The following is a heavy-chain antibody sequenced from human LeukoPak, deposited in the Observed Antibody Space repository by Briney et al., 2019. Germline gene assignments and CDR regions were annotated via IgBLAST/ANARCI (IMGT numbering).Heavy chain of an antibody. D-gene: IGHD3-3*01. CDR2: IKEDGSDK. V-gene: IGHV3-7*01. J-gene: IGHJ5*02. CDR3: MTGGHYSGS. CDR1: GFTLRRYW. Sequence: GGSLRLSCAASGFTLRRYWMAWVRQAPGKGLKWVTNIKEDGSDKYYVDSVKGRFTISRDNAKNSLYLQMNSLRAEDTAVYYCMTGGHYSGSWGQGSLVTVSS.